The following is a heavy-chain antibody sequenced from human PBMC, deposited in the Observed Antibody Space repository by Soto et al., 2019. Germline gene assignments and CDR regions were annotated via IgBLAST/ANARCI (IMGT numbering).Heavy chain of an antibody. Sequence: EVQLVESGGGLVQPGVSLRLSCAASGLTFSRYWMQWVRQAPGKGLVWVSRMYTDASSATYADSVKGRFTISRDNAKNTLFLQIDSLRTEDTAVYYCVRGNSGYGNFAYWGEGTLVTVS. CDR3: VRGNSGYGNFAY. CDR1: GLTFSRYW. D-gene: IGHD5-12*01. J-gene: IGHJ4*02. CDR2: MYTDASSA. V-gene: IGHV3-74*01.